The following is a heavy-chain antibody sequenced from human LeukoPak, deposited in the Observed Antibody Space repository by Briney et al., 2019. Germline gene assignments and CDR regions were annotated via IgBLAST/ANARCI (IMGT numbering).Heavy chain of an antibody. V-gene: IGHV3-30*02. CDR3: AKLDFYCSSTSCQFDY. Sequence: GGSLRLSCAVSGFTFSSYGMHWVRQAPGKGLEWVAFIRYDGSNKYYADSVKGRFTISRDNSKNTLYLQMNSLRAEDTAVYYCAKLDFYCSSTSCQFDYWGQGTLVTVSS. J-gene: IGHJ4*02. D-gene: IGHD2-2*01. CDR2: IRYDGSNK. CDR1: GFTFSSYG.